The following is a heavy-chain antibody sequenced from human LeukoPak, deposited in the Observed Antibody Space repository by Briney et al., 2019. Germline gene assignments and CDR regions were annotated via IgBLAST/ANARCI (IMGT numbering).Heavy chain of an antibody. CDR3: AKESSQWLVPY. J-gene: IGHJ4*02. CDR1: GITFSNYA. D-gene: IGHD6-19*01. V-gene: IGHV3-23*01. Sequence: GGSLRLSCVASGITFSNYAVSWVRQAPEKGLDWVSVISGSAHKIRYADSVKGRFTISRDNSKNTLYLQMDSLRAEDTAVYYCAKESSQWLVPYWGRGTLVTVSS. CDR2: ISGSAHKI.